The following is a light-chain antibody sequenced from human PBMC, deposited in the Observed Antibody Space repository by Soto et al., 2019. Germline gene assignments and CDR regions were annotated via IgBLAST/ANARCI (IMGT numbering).Light chain of an antibody. V-gene: IGLV2-14*03. CDR3: SSYTSSSTDV. CDR2: DVS. Sequence: QSVLTQPASVSGSPGQSITISCTGTSTDIGRYNYVSWYQQHPGKAPKLMIYDVSNRPSGVSNRFSGSKSGNTASLTISGLQAEDEADYYCSSYTSSSTDVFGTGNKVTVL. J-gene: IGLJ1*01. CDR1: STDIGRYNY.